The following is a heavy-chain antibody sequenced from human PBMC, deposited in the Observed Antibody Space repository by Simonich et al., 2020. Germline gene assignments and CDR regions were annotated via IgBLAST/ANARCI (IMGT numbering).Heavy chain of an antibody. CDR3: ARGLRVAAAGTAFQH. D-gene: IGHD6-13*01. CDR1: GGSFRGYY. J-gene: IGHJ1*01. Sequence: QVQLQQWGAGLLKPSETLSLTCAVYGGSFRGYYWSWIRQPPGKGLEWIGEINHSGSTNYNPSLKSRVTKSVDTSKNQFSLKLSSVTAADTAVYYCARGLRVAAAGTAFQHWGQGTLVTVSS. V-gene: IGHV4-34*01. CDR2: INHSGST.